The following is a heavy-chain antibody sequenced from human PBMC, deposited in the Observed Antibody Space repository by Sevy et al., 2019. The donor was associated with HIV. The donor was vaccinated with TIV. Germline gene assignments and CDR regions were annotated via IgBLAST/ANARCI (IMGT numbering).Heavy chain of an antibody. Sequence: GGSLRLSCAVSGFTFSPYSMIWVRQAPGKGLEWVSYISGSNSNIYYVDSVKGRFTISRDNAKNSLYLQMNSLRAEDTAVYYCARGVAALPGYYYGMDVWGLGTTVTVSS. D-gene: IGHD6-6*01. CDR2: ISGSNSNI. J-gene: IGHJ6*02. CDR3: ARGVAALPGYYYGMDV. V-gene: IGHV3-48*01. CDR1: GFTFSPYS.